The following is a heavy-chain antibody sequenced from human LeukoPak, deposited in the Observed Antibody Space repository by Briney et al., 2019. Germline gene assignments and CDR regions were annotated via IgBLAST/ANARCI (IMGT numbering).Heavy chain of an antibody. CDR2: IRSKANSYAT. Sequence: GGSLRLSCAASGFTFSGSAMHWVRQASGKGLEWVGRIRSKANSYATAYAASVKGRFTISRDDSKNTAYLQVNSLKTEDTAVYYCTRPDDYGDYWGQGTLVTVSS. CDR1: GFTFSGSA. V-gene: IGHV3-73*01. J-gene: IGHJ4*02. CDR3: TRPDDYGDY.